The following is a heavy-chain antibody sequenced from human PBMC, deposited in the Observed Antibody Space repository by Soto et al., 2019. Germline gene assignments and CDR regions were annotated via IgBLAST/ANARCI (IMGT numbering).Heavy chain of an antibody. CDR1: GFTFDDYA. V-gene: IGHV3-9*01. Sequence: QTGGSLRLSCAASGFTFDDYAMHWVRQAPGKGLEWVSGISWNSGSIGYADSVKGRFTISRDNAKNSLYLQMNSLRAEDTALYYCAKDYYYDSSAVFQHWGQGTLVTVSS. CDR2: ISWNSGSI. CDR3: AKDYYYDSSAVFQH. J-gene: IGHJ1*01. D-gene: IGHD3-22*01.